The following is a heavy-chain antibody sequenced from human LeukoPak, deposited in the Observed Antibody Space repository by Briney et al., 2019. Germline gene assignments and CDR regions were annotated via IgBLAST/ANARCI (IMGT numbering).Heavy chain of an antibody. D-gene: IGHD5-12*01. Sequence: PGGSLRLSCAASGFTFSSYAMSWVRQAPGKGLEWVSAISGSGGSTYYADSVKGRFTISRDNSKNTLYLQMNSLRAEDTAVYYCARGTSGYDYYYGMDVWGQGTTVTVSS. CDR3: ARGTSGYDYYYGMDV. CDR1: GFTFSSYA. J-gene: IGHJ6*02. V-gene: IGHV3-23*01. CDR2: ISGSGGST.